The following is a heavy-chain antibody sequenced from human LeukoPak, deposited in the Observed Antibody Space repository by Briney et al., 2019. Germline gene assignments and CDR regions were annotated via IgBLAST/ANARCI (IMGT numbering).Heavy chain of an antibody. Sequence: ASVKVSCKASGYTFTSYDINWVRQATGQGLEWMGWINTNTGNPTYAQGFTGRFVFSLDTSVSTAYLQISSLKAEDTAVYYCASDRTYYYGSGSSGACDYWGQGTLVTVSS. CDR3: ASDRTYYYGSGSSGACDY. CDR1: GYTFTSYD. D-gene: IGHD3-10*01. J-gene: IGHJ4*02. CDR2: INTNTGNP. V-gene: IGHV7-4-1*02.